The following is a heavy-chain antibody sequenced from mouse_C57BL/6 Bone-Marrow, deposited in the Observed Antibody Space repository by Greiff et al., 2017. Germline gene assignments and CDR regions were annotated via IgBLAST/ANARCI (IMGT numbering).Heavy chain of an antibody. Sequence: QVQLQQPGAELVQPGASVKMSCKASGYTFTSYWITWVKQSPGQGLEWIGDIYPGSGSTNYNEKFKSKVTLTVDTSSSTAYMQLSSLTSEAAAVYYCARSGLHWDWFAYWGQGTRVTVSA. CDR3: ARSGLHWDWFAY. D-gene: IGHD4-1*01. CDR1: GYTFTSYW. CDR2: IYPGSGST. V-gene: IGHV1-55*01. J-gene: IGHJ3*01.